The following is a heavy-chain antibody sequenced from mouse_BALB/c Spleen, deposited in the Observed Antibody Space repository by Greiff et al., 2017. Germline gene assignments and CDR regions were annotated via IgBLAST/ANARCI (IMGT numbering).Heavy chain of an antibody. CDR3: TREDNFDY. Sequence: QVQLQQSGAELVKPGASVKLSCKASGYTFTSYYMYWVKQRPGQGLEWIGGINPSNGGTNFNEKFKSKATLTVDKSSSTAYMQLSSLTSEDSAVYYCTREDNFDYWGQGTTLTVSS. CDR1: GYTFTSYY. V-gene: IGHV1S81*02. J-gene: IGHJ2*01. CDR2: INPSNGGT. D-gene: IGHD3-3*01.